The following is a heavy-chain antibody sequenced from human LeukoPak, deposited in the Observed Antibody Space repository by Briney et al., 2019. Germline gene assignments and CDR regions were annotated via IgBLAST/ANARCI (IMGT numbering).Heavy chain of an antibody. CDR3: ARGPNSNWSGLDF. J-gene: IGHJ4*02. CDR1: GFTFSSYN. Sequence: KPGGSLRLSCAASGFTFSSYNMNWVRQAPGKGLEWVSSISSSSSYIYYADSVKGRFTISRDNAKNSLYLQMNSLRAEDTAVYYCARGPNSNWSGLDFWGQGTLLTVSS. CDR2: ISSSSSYI. D-gene: IGHD6-6*01. V-gene: IGHV3-21*01.